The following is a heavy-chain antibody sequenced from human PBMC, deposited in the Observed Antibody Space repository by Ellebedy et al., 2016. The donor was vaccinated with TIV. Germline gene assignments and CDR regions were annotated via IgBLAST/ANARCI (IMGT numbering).Heavy chain of an antibody. D-gene: IGHD6-19*01. Sequence: MPSETLSLTCTVSGASITSYYWNWIRQPPGKGLEWIAYIFYSGHTNYNPSLKSRVTLSVDTSKNQFSLKLNSVTAADTAVYYCAREARIAVAGTAGFDYWGQGTLVTVSS. CDR2: IFYSGHT. J-gene: IGHJ4*02. CDR1: GASITSYY. CDR3: AREARIAVAGTAGFDY. V-gene: IGHV4-59*01.